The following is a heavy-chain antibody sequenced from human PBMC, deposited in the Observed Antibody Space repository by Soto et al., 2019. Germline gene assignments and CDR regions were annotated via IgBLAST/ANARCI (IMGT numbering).Heavy chain of an antibody. Sequence: GESLKISCKGSGYSFTSYWISWVRQMPGKGLEWMGRIDPSDSYTNYSPSFQGHVTISADKSISTAYLQSSSLKASDTAMYYCARWELLEIYYYGMDVWGQGTTVTVSS. CDR1: GYSFTSYW. CDR3: ARWELLEIYYYGMDV. V-gene: IGHV5-10-1*01. CDR2: IDPSDSYT. D-gene: IGHD3-10*01. J-gene: IGHJ6*02.